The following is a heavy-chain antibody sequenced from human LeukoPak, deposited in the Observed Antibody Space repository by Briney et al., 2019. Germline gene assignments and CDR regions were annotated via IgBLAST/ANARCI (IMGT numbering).Heavy chain of an antibody. Sequence: SETLSLTCTVSGGSISSYYWSWIRQPPGKGLEWIGYIYYSGSTNYNPSLKSRVTISVDTSKNPFSLKLSSVTAADTAVYYCARSPRYYDTSPWPQFDPWGQGTLVTVSS. CDR2: IYYSGST. J-gene: IGHJ5*02. V-gene: IGHV4-59*01. CDR3: ARSPRYYDTSPWPQFDP. D-gene: IGHD3-9*01. CDR1: GGSISSYY.